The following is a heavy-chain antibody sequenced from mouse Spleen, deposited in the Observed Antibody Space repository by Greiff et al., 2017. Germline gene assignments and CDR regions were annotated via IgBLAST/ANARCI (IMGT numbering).Heavy chain of an antibody. V-gene: IGHV1-72*01. D-gene: IGHD2-13*01. J-gene: IGHJ4*01. CDR2: IDPNSGGT. CDR3: ARDSDVTYYYAMDY. Sequence: QVQLKQPGAELVKPGASVKLSCKASGYTFTSYWMHWVKQRPGRGLEWIGRIDPNSGGTKYNEKFKSKATLTVDKPSSTAYMQLSSLTSEDSAVYYCARDSDVTYYYAMDYWGQGTSVTVSS. CDR1: GYTFTSYW.